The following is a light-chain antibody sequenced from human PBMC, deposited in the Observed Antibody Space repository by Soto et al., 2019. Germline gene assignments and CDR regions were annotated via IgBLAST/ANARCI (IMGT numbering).Light chain of an antibody. V-gene: IGKV3-20*01. CDR2: SAS. J-gene: IGKJ1*01. CDR1: QSVASSY. Sequence: EVVLTQSPGTLSLSPGERVTLSCRASQSVASSYLAWYQQKPGRAPRLLFYSASSRATGIPDRFSGSGSGTDFTLTISRLEPEDFAVYYCHHFGSLPETFGQGTKGDIK. CDR3: HHFGSLPET.